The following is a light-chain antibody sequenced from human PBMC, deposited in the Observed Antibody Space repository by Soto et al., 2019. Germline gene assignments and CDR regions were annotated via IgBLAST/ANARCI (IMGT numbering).Light chain of an antibody. CDR1: QTISNW. CDR3: QQSYSSPPT. V-gene: IGKV1-39*01. Sequence: DIQMTQSPSTLSASIGDRVTITCRASQTISNWLAWYQQKPGKPPRLLIYGASTLQSGVPSRFSGSRSGPDFTLTISSLQPEDFATYYCQQSYSSPPTFGQGTKVDIK. J-gene: IGKJ1*01. CDR2: GAS.